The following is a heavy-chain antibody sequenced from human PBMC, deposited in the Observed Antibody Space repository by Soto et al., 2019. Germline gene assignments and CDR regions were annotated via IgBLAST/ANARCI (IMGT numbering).Heavy chain of an antibody. CDR1: GDSVSSNTAS. CDR3: AKGDTRRPHTGYAFDP. Sequence: PSQTLSLTCVISGDSVSSNTASWNWIRQSTSRGLEWLGRAYFRSKWYNDYAVSVKSRIIINPDTSNNQFSLQLNSVTPEDTAVYFCAKGDTRRPHTGYAFDPWGQGIMVTVSS. D-gene: IGHD5-12*01. CDR2: AYFRSKWYN. V-gene: IGHV6-1*01. J-gene: IGHJ5*02.